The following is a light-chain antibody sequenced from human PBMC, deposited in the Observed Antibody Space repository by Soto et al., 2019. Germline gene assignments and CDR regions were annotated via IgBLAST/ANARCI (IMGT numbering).Light chain of an antibody. Sequence: DIQMTQSPSSLSASVGDTVTLTCRASQTIATYLSWYQQKSGRAPKLLIYAASNLQSGVPSRFSGSGSGTDFTLTIRSLQPEDFATYFCQQSYSSPWTFGPGTKVEIK. CDR2: AAS. CDR1: QTIATY. CDR3: QQSYSSPWT. J-gene: IGKJ1*01. V-gene: IGKV1-39*01.